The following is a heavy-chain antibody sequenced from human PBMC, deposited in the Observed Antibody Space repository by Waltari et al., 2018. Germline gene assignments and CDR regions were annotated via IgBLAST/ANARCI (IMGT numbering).Heavy chain of an antibody. D-gene: IGHD6-19*01. CDR1: GFTFSSYW. V-gene: IGHV3-74*01. CDR3: ARFRWYSSGWLGYFDY. CDR2: INSDGSST. Sequence: EVQLVESGGGLVQPGGSLRLSCAASGFTFSSYWMHWVRQAPGKGLVWVSRINSDGSSTSYADSVNGRFTISRDNAKNTLYLQRNSLRAEDTAVYYCARFRWYSSGWLGYFDYWGQGTLVTVSS. J-gene: IGHJ4*02.